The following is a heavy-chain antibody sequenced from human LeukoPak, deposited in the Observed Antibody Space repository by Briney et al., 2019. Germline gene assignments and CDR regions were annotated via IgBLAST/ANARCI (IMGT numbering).Heavy chain of an antibody. CDR3: ARHAAFADYQSHLTHFDY. J-gene: IGHJ4*02. CDR2: IYYSGST. V-gene: IGHV4-59*08. CDR1: SGSISTYY. D-gene: IGHD4/OR15-4a*01. Sequence: SETLSLTCTVSSGSISTYYWSWIRQPPGKALECIGYIYYSGSTDYNPSLKSRVTVSVDTSKNQFSLRLSSVTAADTALYYCARHAAFADYQSHLTHFDYWGQGTLVTVSS.